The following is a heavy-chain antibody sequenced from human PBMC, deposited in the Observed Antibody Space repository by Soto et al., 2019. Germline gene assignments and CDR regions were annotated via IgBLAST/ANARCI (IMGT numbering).Heavy chain of an antibody. Sequence: ASVKVSCKASGYTFTSYAMHWVRQAPGQGLERMGWINTNTGNPTYAQGFTGRFVFSLDTSVSTAYLQIYSLKAEDTAVYYCARGPYSTSWYWFDPWGQGTLVTVSS. CDR3: ARGPYSTSWYWFDP. D-gene: IGHD6-13*01. CDR1: GYTFTSYA. CDR2: INTNTGNP. V-gene: IGHV7-4-1*01. J-gene: IGHJ5*02.